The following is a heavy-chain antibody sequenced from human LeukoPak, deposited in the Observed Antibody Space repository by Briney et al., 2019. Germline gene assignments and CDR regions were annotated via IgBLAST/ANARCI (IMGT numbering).Heavy chain of an antibody. Sequence: GSLRLSCAASGFTFSHYAMHWVRQAPGKGLEWAAVISYHGIDKYYADSVKGRFTISRDNSKNALYLQMNSLRPEDTAVYYCARAGEDVVLGPAPVGGSPYNWFDPWGQGTLVTVSS. D-gene: IGHD2-2*01. CDR2: ISYHGIDK. CDR3: ARAGEDVVLGPAPVGGSPYNWFDP. J-gene: IGHJ5*02. V-gene: IGHV3-30-3*01. CDR1: GFTFSHYA.